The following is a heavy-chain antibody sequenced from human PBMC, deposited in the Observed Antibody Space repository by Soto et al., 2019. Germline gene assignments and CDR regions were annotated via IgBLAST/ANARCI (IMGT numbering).Heavy chain of an antibody. V-gene: IGHV1-69*02. D-gene: IGHD4-17*01. CDR3: ARVGAWRGDYAYGYFDL. CDR1: GGTFSSYT. J-gene: IGHJ2*01. CDR2: IIPILGIA. Sequence: QVQLVQSGAEVKKPGSSVKVSCKASGGTFSSYTISWVRQAPGQGLEWMGRIIPILGIANYAQKFQGRVTITADKTTSTANMELGSLRSDDTAVYYCARVGAWRGDYAYGYFDLWGRGTLVTVSS.